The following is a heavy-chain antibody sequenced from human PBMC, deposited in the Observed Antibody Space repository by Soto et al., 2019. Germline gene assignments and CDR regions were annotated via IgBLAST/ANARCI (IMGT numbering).Heavy chain of an antibody. CDR2: IIPLFRTP. CDR3: ARDNGRPQLGGNYYYITDV. D-gene: IGHD3-3*02. J-gene: IGHJ6*02. CDR1: GGTFSSSA. Sequence: QVQVVQSGAEVKEPGSSVKVSCQASGGTFSSSALSWVRQAPGQGLEWMGGIIPLFRTPDYAQKFQGRVTITADASTSTAYMELSSLRSEDTAIYYCARDNGRPQLGGNYYYITDVWGQGTTITVSS. V-gene: IGHV1-69*12.